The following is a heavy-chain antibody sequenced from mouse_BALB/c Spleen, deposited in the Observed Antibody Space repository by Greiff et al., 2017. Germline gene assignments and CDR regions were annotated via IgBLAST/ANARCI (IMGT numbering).Heavy chain of an antibody. Sequence: EVKLMESGPGLVKPSQSLSLTCTVTGYSITSDYAWNWIRQFPGNKLEWMGYISYSGSTSYNPSLKSRISITRDTSKNQFFLQLNSVTTEDTATYYCARRKSTTGGFDYWGQGTTLTVSS. J-gene: IGHJ2*01. D-gene: IGHD2-14*01. CDR1: GYSITSDYA. V-gene: IGHV3-2*02. CDR3: ARRKSTTGGFDY. CDR2: ISYSGST.